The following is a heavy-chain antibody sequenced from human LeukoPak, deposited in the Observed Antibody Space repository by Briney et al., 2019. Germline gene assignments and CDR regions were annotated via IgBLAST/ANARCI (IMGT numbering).Heavy chain of an antibody. V-gene: IGHV1-69*04. Sequence: GASVKVSCKASGGTFSSYAISWVRQAPGQGLEWMGRIIPILGIANYAQKFQGRVTITADKSTSTAYMELSSLRSEDTAVYYCARSPGSSFHPVGDYWGQGTLVTVSS. CDR3: ARSPGSSFHPVGDY. J-gene: IGHJ4*02. CDR2: IIPILGIA. CDR1: GGTFSSYA. D-gene: IGHD3-10*01.